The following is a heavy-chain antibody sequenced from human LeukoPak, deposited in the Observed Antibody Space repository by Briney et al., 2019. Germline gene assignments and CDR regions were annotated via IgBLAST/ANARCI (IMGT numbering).Heavy chain of an antibody. CDR2: IWYDGTNK. CDR1: GFTFSSYG. V-gene: IGHV3-33*01. D-gene: IGHD4-11*01. J-gene: IGHJ4*02. Sequence: GRSLRLSCAASGFTFSSYGMHWVRQAPGKGLEWVAVIWYDGTNKYYADSVKGRFTISRDDSKNTLYLQMNSLRAEDTAVFYCARGGNYRPFDYWGQGTLVTVSS. CDR3: ARGGNYRPFDY.